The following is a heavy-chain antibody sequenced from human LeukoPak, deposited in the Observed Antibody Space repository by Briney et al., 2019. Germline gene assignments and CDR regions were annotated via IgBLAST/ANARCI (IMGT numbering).Heavy chain of an antibody. CDR2: IYYSGST. Sequence: SETLSLTCTASGGSISSSSYYWGWIRQPPGKGLEWIGSIYYSGSTYYNPSLKSRVTISVDTSKNQFSLKLSSVTAADTAVYYCARGYYYDSSGYGNWFDPWGQGTLVTVSS. CDR1: GGSISSSSYY. CDR3: ARGYYYDSSGYGNWFDP. V-gene: IGHV4-39*07. J-gene: IGHJ5*02. D-gene: IGHD3-22*01.